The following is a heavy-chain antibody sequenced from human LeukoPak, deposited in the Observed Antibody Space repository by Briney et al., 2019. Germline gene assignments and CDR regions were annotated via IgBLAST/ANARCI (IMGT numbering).Heavy chain of an antibody. D-gene: IGHD3-3*01. V-gene: IGHV4-4*02. CDR3: ARVLNLEWLPYFDY. J-gene: IGHJ4*02. Sequence: PSGTLSLTCAVSGGSISSNNWWSWVRQPPGKGLEWIGEIYHSGSTNYNPSLKSRVTISVDKSKNQFSLKLSSVTAADTAVYYCARVLNLEWLPYFDYWGQGTLVTVSS. CDR1: GGSISSNNW. CDR2: IYHSGST.